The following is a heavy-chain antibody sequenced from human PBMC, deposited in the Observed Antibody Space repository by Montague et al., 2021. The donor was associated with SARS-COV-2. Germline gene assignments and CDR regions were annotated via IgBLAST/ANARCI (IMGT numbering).Heavy chain of an antibody. Sequence: SLRLSCAASVFTFLRYSVNWVRPAPGKGLEWISYISSSTNIIYFADSVKGRFIISRDNARNSLYLQMNRLRVDDTAVYFCAKDLVLRAARPDALDVWGQGTVVTVSS. CDR1: VFTFLRYS. V-gene: IGHV3-48*04. J-gene: IGHJ3*01. CDR2: ISSSTNII. CDR3: AKDLVLRAARPDALDV. D-gene: IGHD6-6*01.